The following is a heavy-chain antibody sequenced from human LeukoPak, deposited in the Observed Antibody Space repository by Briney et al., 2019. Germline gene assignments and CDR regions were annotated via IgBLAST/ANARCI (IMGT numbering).Heavy chain of an antibody. J-gene: IGHJ4*02. CDR1: GDSVSSNSAA. V-gene: IGHV6-1*01. CDR3: SRDLAWGPGDY. Sequence: SQTLSLACAISGDSVSSNSAAWGWIRQSQSRGLEWLGRTYYRSGWYNDYALSLNSRITISPDSSKNQVSLQLSSVTPEDTAVYYCSRDLAWGPGDYWGQGTLVTVSS. CDR2: TYYRSGWYN. D-gene: IGHD7-27*01.